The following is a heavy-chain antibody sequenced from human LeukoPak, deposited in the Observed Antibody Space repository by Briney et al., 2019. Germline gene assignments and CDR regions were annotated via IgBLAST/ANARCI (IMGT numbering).Heavy chain of an antibody. CDR1: GFTFSNYN. CDR3: VSPMIRGVTTYFDF. CDR2: IGIRSSTI. V-gene: IGHV3-48*01. Sequence: GGSLRLSCAASGFTFSNYNMNWVRQAPGKGLEWISYIGIRSSTIYYADSVKGRFTISRDNSKNTLYLEMNSLRAEDTAVYYCVSPMIRGVTTYFDFWGQGTLVTVSS. J-gene: IGHJ4*02. D-gene: IGHD3-10*01.